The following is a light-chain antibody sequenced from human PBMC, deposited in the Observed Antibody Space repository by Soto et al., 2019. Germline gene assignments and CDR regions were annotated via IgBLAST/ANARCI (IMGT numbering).Light chain of an antibody. V-gene: IGKV3-20*01. CDR2: GAS. J-gene: IGKJ1*01. CDR1: QSVSSSY. Sequence: EIVLTQSPGTLSLSPGERATLSCRASQSVSSSYLAWYQQKPGQAPRLLIYGASSRATGIPDRFSGSGSGTDLTLTISRLEPEDFAVYYCQQYGSSPLTFGQGTKVE. CDR3: QQYGSSPLT.